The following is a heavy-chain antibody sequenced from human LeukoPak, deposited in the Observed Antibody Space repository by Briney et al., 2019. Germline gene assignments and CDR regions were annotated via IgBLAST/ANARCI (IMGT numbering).Heavy chain of an antibody. CDR1: GFTFSSYA. CDR3: AKGAAAGTGGYFDH. J-gene: IGHJ4*02. V-gene: IGHV3-23*01. D-gene: IGHD6-13*01. CDR2: ISGSGGST. Sequence: GGSLRLSCAASGFTFSSYAMNWVRQAPGKGLEWVSAISGSGGSTYYADSVKGRFTISRDNSKNTMYLQMNSLRAEDTAVYYCAKGAAAGTGGYFDHWGQGTLVTVSS.